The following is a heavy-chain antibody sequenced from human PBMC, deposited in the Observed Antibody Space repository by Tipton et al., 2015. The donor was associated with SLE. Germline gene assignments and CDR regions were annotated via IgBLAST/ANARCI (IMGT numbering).Heavy chain of an antibody. Sequence: GSLRLSCAASGFTLSDYWMYWVRQVPGKGLVWVSRINSDGSSKSYADSVKGRFTISRDNAKNSLYLQMNSLRAEDTAVYYCARGEYYYDSSGYPMDVWGQGTTVTVSS. CDR3: ARGEYYYDSSGYPMDV. D-gene: IGHD3-22*01. J-gene: IGHJ6*02. CDR2: INSDGSSK. CDR1: GFTLSDYW. V-gene: IGHV3-74*01.